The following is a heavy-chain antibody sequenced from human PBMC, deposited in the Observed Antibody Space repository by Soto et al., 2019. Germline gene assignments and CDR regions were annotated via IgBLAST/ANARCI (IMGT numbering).Heavy chain of an antibody. CDR2: INPNGGST. CDR3: ARGLGLGDC. Sequence: QVQLVQSGAEVKKPGASVKVSCKASGYSFSSYYIHWVRQAPGQGLEWIGIINPNGGSTNYAQNFKCRLTVTRDTSTATVHMDLRVLTSDDTATYYCARGLGLGDCWGQGTLVTISS. D-gene: IGHD3-9*01. CDR1: GYSFSSYY. V-gene: IGHV1-46*01. J-gene: IGHJ4*02.